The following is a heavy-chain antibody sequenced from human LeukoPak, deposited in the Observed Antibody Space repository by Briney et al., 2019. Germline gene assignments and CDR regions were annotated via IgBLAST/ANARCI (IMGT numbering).Heavy chain of an antibody. V-gene: IGHV3-53*01. CDR3: ARVNTDRYCSSTSCYWVDY. D-gene: IGHD2-2*01. J-gene: IGHJ4*02. CDR2: IYSGGST. Sequence: GGSLRLSCAASGFTVSSNYMSWVRQAPGKGLEWGSVIYSGGSTYYADSVKGRFTISRDNSKNTLYLQMNSLRAEDTAVYYCARVNTDRYCSSTSCYWVDYWGQGTLVTVSS. CDR1: GFTVSSNY.